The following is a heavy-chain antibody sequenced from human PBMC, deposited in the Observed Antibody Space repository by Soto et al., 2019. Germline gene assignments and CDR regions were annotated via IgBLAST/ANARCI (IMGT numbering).Heavy chain of an antibody. D-gene: IGHD2-15*01. CDR2: INDSGST. Sequence: QVQLQQWGAGLLKPSETLSLTCAVYGGSFSGYYWSWIRQPPGKGLEWIGEINDSGSTNYNPSLNSRVTISVDTSKNQFSLKLSSVTAADTAVYYCARGGIAAFYYYYYMDLWGKGTTVTVSS. J-gene: IGHJ6*03. CDR3: ARGGIAAFYYYYYMDL. V-gene: IGHV4-34*01. CDR1: GGSFSGYY.